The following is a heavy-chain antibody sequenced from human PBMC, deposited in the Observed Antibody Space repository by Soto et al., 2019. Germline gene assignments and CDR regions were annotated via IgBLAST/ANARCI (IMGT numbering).Heavy chain of an antibody. CDR1: GFTFSSYG. D-gene: IGHD1-26*01. CDR2: ISYDGSNK. Sequence: ESGGGVVQPGRSLRLSCAASGFTFSSYGMHWVRQAPGKGLEWVAVISYDGSNKYYADSVKGRFTISRDNSKNTLYLQMNSLRAEDTAVYYCAKDQYSGNVSSGDYWGQGTLVTVSS. V-gene: IGHV3-30*18. CDR3: AKDQYSGNVSSGDY. J-gene: IGHJ4*02.